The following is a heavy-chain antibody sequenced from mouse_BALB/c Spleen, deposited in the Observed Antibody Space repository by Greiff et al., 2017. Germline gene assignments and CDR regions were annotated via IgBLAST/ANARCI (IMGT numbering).Heavy chain of an antibody. J-gene: IGHJ4*01. CDR2: ISDGGSYT. D-gene: IGHD3-1*01. Sequence: VQVVESGGGLVKPGGSLTLSCAASGFTFRDSYMYWVRQTPEKRLEWVATISDGGSYTYYPDSVKGRFTISRDNAKNNLYLQMSSLKSEDTAMYDCARDRELGPNAMDDGGQGTSVTVSA. CDR3: ARDRELGPNAMDD. V-gene: IGHV5-4*02. CDR1: GFTFRDSY.